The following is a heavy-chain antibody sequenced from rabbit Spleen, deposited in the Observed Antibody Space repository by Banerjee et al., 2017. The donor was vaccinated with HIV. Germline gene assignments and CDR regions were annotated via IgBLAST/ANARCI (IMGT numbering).Heavy chain of an antibody. J-gene: IGHJ6*01. CDR3: ARDTGSSFSSYGMDL. CDR1: GFSFSSSDY. Sequence: QSLEESGGDLVKPGASLTLTCTASGFSFSSSDYMCWVCQAPGKGLEWISCIAGSSSAFTYSATWAKGRFTISKASSTTVTLQMTSLTVADTATYFCARDTGSSFSSYGMDLWGQGTLVTVS. V-gene: IGHV1S40*01. D-gene: IGHD8-1*01. CDR2: IAGSSSAFT.